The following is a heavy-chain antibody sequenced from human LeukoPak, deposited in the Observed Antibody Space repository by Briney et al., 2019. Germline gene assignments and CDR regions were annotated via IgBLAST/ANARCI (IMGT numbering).Heavy chain of an antibody. CDR2: LRYDGSNK. Sequence: PGGSLRLSCAASGFTFSSYVMHWVRQAPGKGLEWVAFLRYDGSNKYYAHSVKGRFTISRDNSTNTLYLQINSMRAQDTSLYYCAKDLGNWNSEYYFDYWGQGPLVTVSS. V-gene: IGHV3-30*02. CDR3: AKDLGNWNSEYYFDY. D-gene: IGHD1-7*01. J-gene: IGHJ4*02. CDR1: GFTFSSYV.